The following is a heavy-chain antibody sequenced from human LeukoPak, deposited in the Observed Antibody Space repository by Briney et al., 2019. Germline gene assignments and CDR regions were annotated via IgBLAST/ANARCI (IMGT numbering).Heavy chain of an antibody. CDR1: GFTFSSYA. V-gene: IGHV3-23*01. D-gene: IGHD6-13*01. CDR2: FSDSGVST. J-gene: IGHJ5*01. Sequence: PGGSLRLSCAASGFTFSSYAMSWVRRAPGKGLEWVSTFSDSGVSTYYPDSVKGRFTISRDNSKNTLYLQMNSLRAEDTAVYYCARMGFRSRSWENCFDPWGQGTLVTVSS. CDR3: ARMGFRSRSWENCFDP.